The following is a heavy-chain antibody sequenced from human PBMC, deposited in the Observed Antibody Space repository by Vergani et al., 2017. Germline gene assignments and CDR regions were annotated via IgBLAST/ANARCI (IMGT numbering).Heavy chain of an antibody. J-gene: IGHJ3*02. CDR3: ARDRVAVAVGTTDDAFDI. Sequence: QVQLQESGPGLVKPSETLSLTFTVPCGPISSYYWSWIRQPPGKGLEWIGYIYYSGSTNYNPSLKSRVTISVDTPKKQFSLKLSSVTAADTAVYYCARDRVAVAVGTTDDAFDIWGQGTMVTVSS. V-gene: IGHV4-59*01. D-gene: IGHD6-19*01. CDR2: IYYSGST. CDR1: CGPISSYY.